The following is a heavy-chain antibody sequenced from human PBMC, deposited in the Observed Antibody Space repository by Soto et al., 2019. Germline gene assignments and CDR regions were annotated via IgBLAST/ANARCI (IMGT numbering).Heavy chain of an antibody. V-gene: IGHV1-69*04. CDR2: LIPFLDIA. CDR3: ARDLGPTVTASDDVCNI. Sequence: QVHLVQSGAEVKKPGSSVKVSCTASGGTFNNYAITWVRQAPGQGLEWMGRLIPFLDIANYAQNFQGRVTITADTSTNTAYMELTSLRSEDTAVYYCARDLGPTVTASDDVCNIWGQGTMVTVSS. J-gene: IGHJ3*02. D-gene: IGHD2-21*02. CDR1: GGTFNNYA.